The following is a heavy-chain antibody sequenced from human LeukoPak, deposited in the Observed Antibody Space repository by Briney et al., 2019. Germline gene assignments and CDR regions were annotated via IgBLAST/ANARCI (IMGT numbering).Heavy chain of an antibody. Sequence: ASVKVSCKASGYTFTSYGISWVRQAPGQGLEWMGWISAYNGNTNYAQKLQGRVTMTTDTSTSTAYMELRSLRSDDTAVYYCAREKGLGFGGVIVNPPFFDYWGQGTLVTISS. V-gene: IGHV1-18*01. CDR1: GYTFTSYG. D-gene: IGHD3-16*02. J-gene: IGHJ4*02. CDR3: AREKGLGFGGVIVNPPFFDY. CDR2: ISAYNGNT.